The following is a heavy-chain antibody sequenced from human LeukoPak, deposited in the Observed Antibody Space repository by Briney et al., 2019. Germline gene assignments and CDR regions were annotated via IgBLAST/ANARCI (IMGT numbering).Heavy chain of an antibody. J-gene: IGHJ6*03. V-gene: IGHV4-4*07. Sequence: SETLSLTCTVSGGSISSYYWSWIRQPAGKGLEWIGRIYTSGSTNYNPSLKSRVTISVDTSKNQFSLKLSSVTAADTAVYFCARDSAYGDTYYYYYYMDVWGKGTTVTISS. CDR2: IYTSGST. CDR1: GGSISSYY. CDR3: ARDSAYGDTYYYYYYMDV. D-gene: IGHD4-17*01.